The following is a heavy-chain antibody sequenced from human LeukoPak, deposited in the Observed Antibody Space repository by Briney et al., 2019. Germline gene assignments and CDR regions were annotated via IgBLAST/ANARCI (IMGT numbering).Heavy chain of an antibody. Sequence: SETLSLTCTVSGGSLSSYYWSWIRQPAGKGLEWIGRIYTSGSTNYNPSLKSRVTISVDKSKNQFSLKLSSVTAADTAVYYCARYVYYDSSGYYSDYWGQGTLVTVSS. CDR1: GGSLSSYY. V-gene: IGHV4-4*07. CDR2: IYTSGST. D-gene: IGHD3-22*01. CDR3: ARYVYYDSSGYYSDY. J-gene: IGHJ4*02.